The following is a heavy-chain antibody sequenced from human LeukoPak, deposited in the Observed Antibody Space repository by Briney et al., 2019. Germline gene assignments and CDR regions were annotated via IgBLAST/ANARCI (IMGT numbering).Heavy chain of an antibody. CDR1: GGSISSGGSY. CDR3: ARHTGDYDSV. CDR2: IYYSGST. J-gene: IGHJ4*02. Sequence: SQTLSLTCTVSGGSISSGGSYWNWIRQHPGKGLEWIGYIYYSGSTYYNPSLKSRVTISADTSKNQFSLKLSSVTAADTALYYCARHTGDYDSVWGQGTLVTVSS. D-gene: IGHD4-17*01. V-gene: IGHV4-31*03.